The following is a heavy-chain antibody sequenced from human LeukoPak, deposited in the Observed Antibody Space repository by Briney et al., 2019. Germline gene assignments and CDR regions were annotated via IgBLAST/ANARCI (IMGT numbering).Heavy chain of an antibody. V-gene: IGHV4-59*01. CDR3: ASSDCSSTSCYVWYFDL. Sequence: SETLSLTCTVSGGSISSYYWSWIRQPPGKGREGIGYIYYSGSTNYNPSLKSRVTISVDTSKNQFSLKLSSVTAADTAVYYCASSDCSSTSCYVWYFDLWGRGTLVTVSS. J-gene: IGHJ2*01. CDR1: GGSISSYY. CDR2: IYYSGST. D-gene: IGHD2-2*01.